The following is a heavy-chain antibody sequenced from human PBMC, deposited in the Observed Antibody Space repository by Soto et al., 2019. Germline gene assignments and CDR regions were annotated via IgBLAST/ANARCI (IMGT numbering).Heavy chain of an antibody. CDR1: GGTFHNYA. CDR2: ISPVFGPA. V-gene: IGHV1-69*01. J-gene: IGHJ4*02. D-gene: IGHD6-13*01. Sequence: QVQLVQSGAEVKKPGSSVKVSCKASGGTFHNYATTWVRQAPGQGLEWMGGISPVFGPATYAQKFQGRLTMSADESTTTVYMELSRLASEDTAVYFCARGQQGQQPTLYYFDYWGQGTLVTVSS. CDR3: ARGQQGQQPTLYYFDY.